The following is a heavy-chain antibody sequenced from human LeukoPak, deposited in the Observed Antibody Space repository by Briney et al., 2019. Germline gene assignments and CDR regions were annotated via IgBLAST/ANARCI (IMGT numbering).Heavy chain of an antibody. CDR2: INHSGST. V-gene: IGHV4-34*01. CDR1: GGSFSGYY. CDR3: VRGHGYYYYGMDV. J-gene: IGHJ6*04. Sequence: SETLSLTCAVYGGSFSGYYWSWIRQPPGKGLEWIGEINHSGSTNYNPSLKSRVTISVDTSKNQFSLKLSSVTAADTAVYYCVRGHGYYYYGMDVWGKGTTVTVSS.